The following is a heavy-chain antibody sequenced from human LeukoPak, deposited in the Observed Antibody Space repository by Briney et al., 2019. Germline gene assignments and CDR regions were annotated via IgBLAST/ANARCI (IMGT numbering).Heavy chain of an antibody. CDR2: IYYSGST. CDR3: ARGGPSRRYLDY. Sequence: SETLSFTCTVSGGSISSDYWSWIRQPPGKGLEWIGYIYYSGSTNYKSSLKSRVTISVDTSKNQFSLKVTSVTAADTAVYYCARGGPSRRYLDYWGQGTLVTVSS. J-gene: IGHJ4*03. V-gene: IGHV4-59*01. CDR1: GGSISSDY. D-gene: IGHD2-2*01.